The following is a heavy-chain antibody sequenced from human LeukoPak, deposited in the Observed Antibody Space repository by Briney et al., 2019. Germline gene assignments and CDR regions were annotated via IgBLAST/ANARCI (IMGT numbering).Heavy chain of an antibody. V-gene: IGHV1-2*02. CDR2: INLNSGGT. D-gene: IGHD3-22*01. J-gene: IGHJ3*02. CDR3: ASPLIGDDAFDI. CDR1: GYTFTGYY. Sequence: ASVKVSCKASGYTFTGYYMHWVRQAPGQGLEWMGWINLNSGGTNYAQKFQGRVTMTRDTSISTAYMELSRLRSDDTAVYYCASPLIGDDAFDIWGQGTMVTVSS.